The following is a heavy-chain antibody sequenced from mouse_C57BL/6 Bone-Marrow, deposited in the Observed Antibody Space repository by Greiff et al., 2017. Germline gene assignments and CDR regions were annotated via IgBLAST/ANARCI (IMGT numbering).Heavy chain of an antibody. D-gene: IGHD1-1*01. CDR3: ARRDYYVSSYGWFAD. CDR1: GYAFSSYW. V-gene: IGHV1-80*01. J-gene: IGHJ3*01. Sequence: QVQLQQSGAELVKPGASVKISCKASGYAFSSYWMNWVKQRPGKGLEWIGQLYPGAGDTNYNGKFKGKATQTADKSSSTAYMQLSILPSEDSAVYFCARRDYYVSSYGWFADWGQGTLVTVSA. CDR2: LYPGAGDT.